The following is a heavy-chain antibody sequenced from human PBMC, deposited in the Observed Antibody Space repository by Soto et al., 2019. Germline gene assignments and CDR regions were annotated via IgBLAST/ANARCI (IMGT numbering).Heavy chain of an antibody. V-gene: IGHV4-30-2*06. Sequence: SETLSLTCTVSGGSINSGRSSWNWIRQSPGKGLEWIAYIYHSGSTYYNPSLKSRVTISVDRSENQFSLKLTSVTAADTAVYYCVRESTTSGPNWFDTWGPGILVTVSS. J-gene: IGHJ5*02. CDR2: IYHSGST. CDR1: GGSINSGRSS. D-gene: IGHD1-1*01. CDR3: VRESTTSGPNWFDT.